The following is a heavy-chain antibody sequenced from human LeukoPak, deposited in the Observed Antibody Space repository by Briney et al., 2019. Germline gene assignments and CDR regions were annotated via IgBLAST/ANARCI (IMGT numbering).Heavy chain of an antibody. J-gene: IGHJ3*02. CDR1: GFTFDDYT. CDR3: AKDMWFGDPGVFDI. D-gene: IGHD3-10*01. CDR2: ISWDGGST. Sequence: GGSLRLSCAASGFTFDDYTMHWVRKAPGKGLEWVSLISWDGGSTYYADSVKGRFTISRDNSKNSLYLQMNSLRTEDTALYYCAKDMWFGDPGVFDIWGQGTMVTVSS. V-gene: IGHV3-43*01.